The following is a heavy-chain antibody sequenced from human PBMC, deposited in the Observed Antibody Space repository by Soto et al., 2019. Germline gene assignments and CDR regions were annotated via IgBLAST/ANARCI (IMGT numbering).Heavy chain of an antibody. CDR2: IYYSGST. CDR1: GGSISSYY. D-gene: IGHD6-19*01. Sequence: SETLSLTCTGSGGSISSYYWSWIRQPPGKGLEWIGYIYYSGSTNYNPSLKSRVTISVDTSQNQFSLKLSSVTAADTAVYYCARDHDAAVAGTTKYYYYGMDVWGPGPTVTVSS. CDR3: ARDHDAAVAGTTKYYYYGMDV. V-gene: IGHV4-59*01. J-gene: IGHJ6*02.